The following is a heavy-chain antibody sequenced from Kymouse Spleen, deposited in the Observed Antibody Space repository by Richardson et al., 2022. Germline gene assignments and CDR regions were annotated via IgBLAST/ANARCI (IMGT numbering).Heavy chain of an antibody. J-gene: IGHJ5*02. CDR2: IYYSGST. CDR3: ARGGLWFGELNWFDP. Sequence: QVQLQESGPGLVKPSETLSLTCTVSGGSVSSGSYYWSWIRQPPGKGLEWIGYIYYSGSTNYNPSLKSRVTISVDTSKNQFSLKLSSVTAADTAVYYCARGGLWFGELNWFDPWGQGTLVTVSS. CDR1: GGSVSSGSYY. D-gene: IGHD3-10*01. V-gene: IGHV4-61*01.